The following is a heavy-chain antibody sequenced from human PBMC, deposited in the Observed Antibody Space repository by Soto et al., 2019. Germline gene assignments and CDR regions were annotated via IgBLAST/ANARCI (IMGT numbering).Heavy chain of an antibody. Sequence: SETLSLTCTVSGDSITSIYYYWGWIRQSPGKGLEWIGSIYYRGNSYYNPSLKSRATISVDTSTNQFSLKLSSATATDTAVYYCARHVGSGRWAFDIWGQGTTVTVSS. V-gene: IGHV4-39*01. D-gene: IGHD6-19*01. CDR1: GDSITSIYYY. CDR2: IYYRGNS. J-gene: IGHJ3*02. CDR3: ARHVGSGRWAFDI.